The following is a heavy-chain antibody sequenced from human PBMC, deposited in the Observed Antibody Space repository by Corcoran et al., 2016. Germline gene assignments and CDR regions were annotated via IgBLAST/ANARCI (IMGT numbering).Heavy chain of an antibody. CDR2: IGGKTNSYAT. V-gene: IGHV3-73*02. Sequence: EVQLVESGGGLAQPGGSLKLSCAASGFPFSGSVLHWVRQASGKGLEWVGRIGGKTNSYATAYAESVKGRFTISRDGSKNRAYWKMNSLKTEDTAVYYWTGFYYDTSGSHAGDSWGQGTLVTVSS. CDR3: TGFYYDTSGSHAGDS. D-gene: IGHD3-22*01. J-gene: IGHJ4*02. CDR1: GFPFSGSV.